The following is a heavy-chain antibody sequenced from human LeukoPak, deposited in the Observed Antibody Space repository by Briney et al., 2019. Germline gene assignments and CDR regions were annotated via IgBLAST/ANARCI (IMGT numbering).Heavy chain of an antibody. J-gene: IGHJ4*02. V-gene: IGHV1-2*02. Sequence: ASVKASCKASGYTFTGYYMHWVRQAPGQGLEWMGWINPNSGGTNYAQKFQGRVTMTRDTSISTAYMELSRLRSDDTAVYYCARGTMVRGVIEYWGQGTLVTVSS. CDR2: INPNSGGT. CDR3: ARGTMVRGVIEY. CDR1: GYTFTGYY. D-gene: IGHD3-10*01.